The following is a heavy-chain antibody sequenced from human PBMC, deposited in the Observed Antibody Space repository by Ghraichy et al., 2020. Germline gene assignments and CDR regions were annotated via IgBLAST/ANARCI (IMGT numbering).Heavy chain of an antibody. CDR2: IWFDGSTT. D-gene: IGHD2-15*01. CDR1: GVTLSSYG. J-gene: IGHJ5*02. V-gene: IGHV3-33*03. CDR3: AKDRGRYCSRNSCSNWFDP. Sequence: GGSLRLSRAASGVTLSSYGMHWVRQAPGKGLEWVAVIWFDGSTTNYADSVKGRFTISRDNSKNTLYLQMNSLRAEDTAVYYCAKDRGRYCSRNSCSNWFDPWGQGTLVPVSS.